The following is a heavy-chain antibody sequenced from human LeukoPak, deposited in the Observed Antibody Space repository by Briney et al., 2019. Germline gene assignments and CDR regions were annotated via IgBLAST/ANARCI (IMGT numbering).Heavy chain of an antibody. CDR2: MNPNSGNT. CDR3: ARVVGLTAGVYYYYYMDV. D-gene: IGHD2-8*01. CDR1: GYTFTSYD. V-gene: IGHV1-8*01. J-gene: IGHJ6*03. Sequence: ASVKVSCKASGYTFTSYDINWVRQATGQGLEWMGWMNPNSGNTGYAQKFQGRVTMTRNTSISTAYMELSSLRSEDTAVYYCARVVGLTAGVYYYYYMDVWGKGTTVTISS.